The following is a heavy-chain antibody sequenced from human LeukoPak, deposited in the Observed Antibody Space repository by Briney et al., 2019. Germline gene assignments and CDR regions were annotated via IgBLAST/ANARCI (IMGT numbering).Heavy chain of an antibody. CDR2: INHSGST. CDR1: GGSFSGYY. Sequence: PSETLSLTCAVYGGSFSGYYWSWTRQPPGKGLEWIGEINHSGSTNYNPSLKSRVTISVDTSKNQFSLKLSSVTAADTAVYYCARTYSSSWYYYYYYYMDVWGKGTTVTISS. CDR3: ARTYSSSWYYYYYYYMDV. D-gene: IGHD6-13*01. V-gene: IGHV4-34*01. J-gene: IGHJ6*03.